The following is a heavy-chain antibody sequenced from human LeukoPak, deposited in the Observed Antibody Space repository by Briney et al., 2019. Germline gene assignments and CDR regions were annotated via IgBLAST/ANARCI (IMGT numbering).Heavy chain of an antibody. CDR3: ARRGSPTYYYSDV. J-gene: IGHJ6*03. CDR2: IHYSGST. CDR1: GGSIGSSSYY. D-gene: IGHD6-13*01. Sequence: SETLSLTCTVSGGSIGSSSYYWGWIRQPPGKGLEWIGSIHYSGSTYYNPSLKSRVTISVDTSKNQFSLKLSSVTAADTAVYYCARRGSPTYYYSDVWGKGTTVTVSS. V-gene: IGHV4-39*01.